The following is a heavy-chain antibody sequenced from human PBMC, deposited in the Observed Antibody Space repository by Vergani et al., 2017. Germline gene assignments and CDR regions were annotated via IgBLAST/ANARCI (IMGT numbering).Heavy chain of an antibody. CDR1: GFNFRSGG. D-gene: IGHD3-3*01. CDR3: AKDWSITIFGPARYHEAGIDY. J-gene: IGHJ4*02. Sequence: QVPLVESGGGVVQPGRSLMLSCAASGFNFRSGGMHWVRQAPGKGLEGVAIISHNGSRTHYADSVKGRFTISRDNSKNTLYLHMDSLRADDTAVYYCAKDWSITIFGPARYHEAGIDYWGPGTLVTVSS. V-gene: IGHV3-30*18. CDR2: ISHNGSRT.